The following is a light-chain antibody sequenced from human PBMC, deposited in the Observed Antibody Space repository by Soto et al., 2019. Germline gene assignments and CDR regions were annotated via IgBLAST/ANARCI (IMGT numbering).Light chain of an antibody. CDR2: DVS. CDR3: SSHTSSSTVV. V-gene: IGLV2-14*01. Sequence: QSALTQPASVSGSPGQSITISCTGTSSDVGGYNYVSWYQQHPGKAPKLMIYDVSNRPSGVSNRFSGPKSGNTASLTISGLQAEDEADYYCSSHTSSSTVVFGGGTKLTVL. CDR1: SSDVGGYNY. J-gene: IGLJ2*01.